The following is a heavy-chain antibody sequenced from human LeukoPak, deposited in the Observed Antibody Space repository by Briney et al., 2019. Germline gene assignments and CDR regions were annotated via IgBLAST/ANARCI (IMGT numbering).Heavy chain of an antibody. CDR1: GYTFTSYY. D-gene: IGHD4-11*01. CDR2: INPSGGST. Sequence: ASVKVSCKASGYTFTSYYMHWVRQAPGQGLEWMGIINPSGGSTSYAQKFQGRVTMARDMSTSTVYMELSSLRSEDTAVYYCARGGLQQPRPRYYCYYMDVWGKGTTVTVSS. V-gene: IGHV1-46*01. J-gene: IGHJ6*03. CDR3: ARGGLQQPRPRYYCYYMDV.